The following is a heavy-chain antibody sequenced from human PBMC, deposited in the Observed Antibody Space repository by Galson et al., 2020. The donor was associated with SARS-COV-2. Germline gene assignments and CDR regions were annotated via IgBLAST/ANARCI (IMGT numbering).Heavy chain of an antibody. V-gene: IGHV3-23*01. CDR1: GFTFSDHA. J-gene: IGHJ5*02. D-gene: IGHD1-1*01. CDR2: ISSSGGST. Sequence: GGSLRLSCAASGFTFSDHAMHWVRQAPGKGLEWVSFISSSGGSTYYADSVEGRFTISRDNSKNTLYLQMNSLRAEDTAIYYCAREATTATTRDWFDPWGQGTLVTVSS. CDR3: AREATTATTRDWFDP.